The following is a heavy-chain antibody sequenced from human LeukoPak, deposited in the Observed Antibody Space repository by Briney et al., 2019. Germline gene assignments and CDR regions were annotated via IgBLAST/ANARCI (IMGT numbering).Heavy chain of an antibody. V-gene: IGHV3-23*01. CDR1: GFTFSSYA. CDR3: AKGCGRYLCLLDY. Sequence: GGSLRLSCAASGFTFSSYAMSCVRQAPGKGLEWVSAISGRGGSTSYADSVKGRFTITRDNSKNTLYLQMNSLRAEDTAVYYCAKGCGRYLCLLDYWDQGTLVSVSS. J-gene: IGHJ4*02. D-gene: IGHD1-26*01. CDR2: ISGRGGST.